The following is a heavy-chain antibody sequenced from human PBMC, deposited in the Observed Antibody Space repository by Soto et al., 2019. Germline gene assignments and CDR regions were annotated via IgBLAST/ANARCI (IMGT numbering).Heavy chain of an antibody. CDR1: GDSVSGNSAA. CDR2: TYYRSEWYN. Sequence: SQTLSLTCAISGDSVSGNSAAWNWIRKSPSRGLEWLGRTYYRSEWYNDYAVSVKSRITVTPDTSKNQFSLHLNSVTPEDTAVYYCAREFPYYDASNSDFECWGKGDLLGVSS. CDR3: AREFPYYDASNSDFEC. J-gene: IGHJ4*01. D-gene: IGHD3-3*01. V-gene: IGHV6-1*01.